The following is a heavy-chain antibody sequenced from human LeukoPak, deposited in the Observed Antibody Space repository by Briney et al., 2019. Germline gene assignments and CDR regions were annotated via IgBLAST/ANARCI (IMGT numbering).Heavy chain of an antibody. D-gene: IGHD4-23*01. CDR1: GYSITSGYY. CDR2: MHHGGST. V-gene: IGHV4-38-2*02. CDR3: TRDSGTTGVVKFDP. J-gene: IGHJ5*02. Sequence: SETLSLTCTVSGYSITSGYYWGWIRHPPGKGLEWIGSMHHGGSTHYNPSLDSRVTISVDTSKNQFSLRLTSVTAADTAVYYCTRDSGTTGVVKFDPWGQGILVTVSS.